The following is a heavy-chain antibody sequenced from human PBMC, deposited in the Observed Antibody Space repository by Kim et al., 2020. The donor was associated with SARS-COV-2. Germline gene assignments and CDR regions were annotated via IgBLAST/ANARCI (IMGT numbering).Heavy chain of an antibody. J-gene: IGHJ4*02. CDR2: ISYSGNS. CDR1: GGSIRSGGKF. CDR3: ARGQPLDY. D-gene: IGHD2-2*01. V-gene: IGHV4-31*03. Sequence: SETLSLTCSVSGGSIRSGGKFWTWIRQQPAKGLEWIGYISYSGNSHYSPSLRSRVSISLQTSENQFSLELTSVTAADTAVYYCARGQPLDYWGQEILVTVSS.